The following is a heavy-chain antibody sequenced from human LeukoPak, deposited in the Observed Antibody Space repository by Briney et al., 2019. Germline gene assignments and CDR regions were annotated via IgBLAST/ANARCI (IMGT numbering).Heavy chain of an antibody. V-gene: IGHV3-30*02. D-gene: IGHD3-10*01. J-gene: IGHJ4*02. CDR3: AQGRKVRGVSGY. CDR1: GFTFSSYG. CDR2: IRYDGSNK. Sequence: GGSLRLSCAASGFTFSSYGMHWVRQAPGKGLEWVAFIRYDGSNKYYADSVKGRFTISRDNSKNTLYLQMNSLRAEDTAVYYCAQGRKVRGVSGYWGQGTLVTVSS.